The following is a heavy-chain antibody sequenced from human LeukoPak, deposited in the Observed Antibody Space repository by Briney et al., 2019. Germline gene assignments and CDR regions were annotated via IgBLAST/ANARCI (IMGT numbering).Heavy chain of an antibody. CDR3: AKDYELGGSGYRREYYFDY. CDR2: ISYDGSNV. CDR1: GFILSNYG. Sequence: GGSLRLSCAASGFILSNYGMHWVRQAPGKGLEWVAVISYDGSNVYYVDSVKGRFTISRDNPKNTLFLQMNTLRAEDTAVYYCAKDYELGGSGYRREYYFDYWGQGTLVTVSS. D-gene: IGHD3-22*01. J-gene: IGHJ4*02. V-gene: IGHV3-30*18.